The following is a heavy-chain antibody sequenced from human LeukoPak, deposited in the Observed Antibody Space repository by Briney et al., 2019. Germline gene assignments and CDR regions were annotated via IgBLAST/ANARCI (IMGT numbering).Heavy chain of an antibody. J-gene: IGHJ5*02. CDR3: ARQYLAVRGVIILGWFDP. V-gene: IGHV4-39*01. D-gene: IGHD3-10*01. CDR2: IYYSGST. Sequence: PSETLSLTCIVSGGSISSSSYYWGWIRQPPGKGLEWIGSIYYSGSTYYNPSLKSRVTISVDTSKNQFSLKLSSVTAADTAVYYCARQYLAVRGVIILGWFDPWGQGTLVTVSS. CDR1: GGSISSSSYY.